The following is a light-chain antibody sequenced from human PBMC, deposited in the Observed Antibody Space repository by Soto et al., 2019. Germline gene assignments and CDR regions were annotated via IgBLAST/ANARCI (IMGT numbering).Light chain of an antibody. V-gene: IGKV3-11*01. Sequence: EIVLTQSPATLSLSPGERATLSCRASQSVGNILAWYQQKPGQPPRLLMYDASERATGIPARFSGSGSGTDFTLTISSLEPDDFAVYYCQQRSDWPLPFGGGTKVEIK. CDR1: QSVGNI. J-gene: IGKJ4*01. CDR3: QQRSDWPLP. CDR2: DAS.